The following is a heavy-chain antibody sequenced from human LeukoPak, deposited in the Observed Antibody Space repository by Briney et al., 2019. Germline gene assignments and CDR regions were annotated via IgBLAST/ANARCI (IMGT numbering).Heavy chain of an antibody. CDR1: GGSISSSSYY. Sequence: NPSETLSLTCTVSGGSISSSSYYWGWIRQPPGKGLEWIGYIYYSGSTNYNPSLKSRVTISVDTSKNQFSLKLSSVTAADTAVYYCAREGSYDSSGYYPGWFDPWGQGTLVTVSS. CDR2: IYYSGST. J-gene: IGHJ5*02. D-gene: IGHD3-22*01. CDR3: AREGSYDSSGYYPGWFDP. V-gene: IGHV4-61*01.